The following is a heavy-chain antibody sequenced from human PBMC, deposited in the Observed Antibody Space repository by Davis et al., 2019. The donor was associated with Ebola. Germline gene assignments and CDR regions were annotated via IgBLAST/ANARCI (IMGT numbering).Heavy chain of an antibody. Sequence: GGSLRLSCAASGFTFSSYGVHWVRQAPGKGLEWVAVIWYDGSNKYYADSVKGRFTISRDNSKNTLYLQMNSLRAEDTAVYYCARGGGYSSGWDDYWGQGTLVTVSS. J-gene: IGHJ4*02. CDR1: GFTFSSYG. D-gene: IGHD6-19*01. V-gene: IGHV3-33*01. CDR3: ARGGGYSSGWDDY. CDR2: IWYDGSNK.